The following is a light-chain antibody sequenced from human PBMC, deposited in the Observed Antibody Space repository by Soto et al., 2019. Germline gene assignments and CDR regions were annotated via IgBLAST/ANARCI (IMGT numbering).Light chain of an antibody. CDR1: QSISVS. CDR3: LQDYDYPRT. J-gene: IGKJ1*01. Sequence: IQMTQSPSTLSASVGDTVTITCRASQSISVSLAWFQQRPGNAPTLLISAASRLQSGVPSRFSGRGSGTDFTLTISSLQPEDFATYYCLQDYDYPRTFGQGTKVDIK. CDR2: AAS. V-gene: IGKV1-6*01.